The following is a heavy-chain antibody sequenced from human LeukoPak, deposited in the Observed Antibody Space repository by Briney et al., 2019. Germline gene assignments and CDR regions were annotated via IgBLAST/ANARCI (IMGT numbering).Heavy chain of an antibody. V-gene: IGHV3-64*01. CDR1: GFTFSNYA. CDR3: ARVSNNYCVDY. J-gene: IGHJ4*02. D-gene: IGHD2-21*01. CDR2: ISDSGGRT. Sequence: GGSLRPSCVASGFTFSNYAMQWVREAPGKGLEYVSAISDSGGRTYYANSVTGRFTISRDNSKNTLYLQMGSLRADGMALYYCARVSNNYCVDYWGQGTLVTVSS.